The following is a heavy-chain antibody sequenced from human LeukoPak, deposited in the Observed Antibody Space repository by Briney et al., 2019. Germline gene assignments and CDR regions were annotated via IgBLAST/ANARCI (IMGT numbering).Heavy chain of an antibody. CDR3: AKVTSWAINAFDV. Sequence: GGSLRLSCAASGFTFSSYSMNWVRQAPGKGLEWVSTISGSGGTTYYADSVKGRFTISRDNSKNTLYLQMNSVRAEDTAVYYCAKVTSWAINAFDVWGQGTMVTVSS. J-gene: IGHJ3*01. CDR1: GFTFSSYS. V-gene: IGHV3-23*01. CDR2: ISGSGGTT. D-gene: IGHD3-16*01.